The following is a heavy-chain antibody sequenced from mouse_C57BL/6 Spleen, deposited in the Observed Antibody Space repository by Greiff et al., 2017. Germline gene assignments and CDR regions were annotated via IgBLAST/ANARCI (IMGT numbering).Heavy chain of an antibody. CDR1: GYSITSGYY. Sequence: EVQLQQSGPGLVKPSQSLSLTCSVTGYSITSGYYWNWIRQFPGNKLEWMGYISYAGSNNYNPSLKNRITITRDTSKNQFFLKLNSVTTEDTATYYCARDGDYDPFAYWGQGTLVTVSA. V-gene: IGHV3-6*01. CDR3: ARDGDYDPFAY. D-gene: IGHD2-4*01. J-gene: IGHJ3*01. CDR2: ISYAGSN.